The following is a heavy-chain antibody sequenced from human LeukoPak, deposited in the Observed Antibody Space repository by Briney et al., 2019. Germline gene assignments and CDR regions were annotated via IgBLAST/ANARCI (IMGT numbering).Heavy chain of an antibody. CDR1: GFTFSSYS. J-gene: IGHJ4*02. CDR3: AREKHYYGSVVDY. V-gene: IGHV3-48*04. Sequence: GGSLRLSCAASGFTFSSYSMNWVRQAPGKGLEWVSYISSSGSTIYYADSVKGRFTISSDNAKNSLYLQMNSLRVEDTAVYYCAREKHYYGSVVDYWGQGTLVTVSS. CDR2: ISSSGSTI. D-gene: IGHD3-10*01.